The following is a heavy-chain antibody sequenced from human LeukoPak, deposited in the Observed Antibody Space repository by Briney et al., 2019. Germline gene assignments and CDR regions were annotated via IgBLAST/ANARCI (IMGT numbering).Heavy chain of an antibody. CDR1: GGSISSSSYY. Sequence: PSETLSLTCTVSGGSISSSSYYWGWIRQPPGKGLEWIGSIYYSGSTYYNPSLKSRVTISVDTSKNQFSLKLSSVTAADTAVYYCARSPASMVNNWFDPWGQGTLVTVSS. CDR3: ARSPASMVNNWFDP. D-gene: IGHD2-21*01. CDR2: IYYSGST. J-gene: IGHJ5*02. V-gene: IGHV4-39*07.